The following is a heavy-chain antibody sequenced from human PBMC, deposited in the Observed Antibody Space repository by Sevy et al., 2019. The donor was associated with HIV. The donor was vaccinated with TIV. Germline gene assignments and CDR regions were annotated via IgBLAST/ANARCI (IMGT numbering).Heavy chain of an antibody. CDR2: IYHSGST. Sequence: SETLSLTCAVSGGSISSGGYSWSWIRQPPGKGLEWIGYIYHSGSTYYNPSLKSRVTISVDRSKNQFSLKLSSVTAADMAVYYCARVKQLRFLVGWFDPWGQGTLVTVSS. CDR1: GGSISSGGYS. J-gene: IGHJ5*02. D-gene: IGHD3-3*01. V-gene: IGHV4-30-2*01. CDR3: ARVKQLRFLVGWFDP.